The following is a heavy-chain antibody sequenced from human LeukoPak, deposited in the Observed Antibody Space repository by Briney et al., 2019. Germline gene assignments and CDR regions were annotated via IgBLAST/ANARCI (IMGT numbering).Heavy chain of an antibody. Sequence: PSETLSLTCAVYGGSFSGYYWSWIRQPPGKGLEWIGEINHSGSTNYNPSLKSRVTISVDTSKNQFSLKLSSVTAADTAVYYCARGNRFRNSRKQGTFDYWGQGTLVTVSS. CDR2: INHSGST. D-gene: IGHD2/OR15-2a*01. CDR1: GGSFSGYY. V-gene: IGHV4-34*01. J-gene: IGHJ4*02. CDR3: ARGNRFRNSRKQGTFDY.